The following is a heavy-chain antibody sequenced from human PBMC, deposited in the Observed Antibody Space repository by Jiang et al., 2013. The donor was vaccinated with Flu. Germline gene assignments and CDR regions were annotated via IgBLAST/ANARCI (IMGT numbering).Heavy chain of an antibody. J-gene: IGHJ4*02. V-gene: IGHV3-48*01. CDR3: ARDFPPFYYDSSGYFDY. Sequence: VQLLESGGGLVQPGGSLRLSCAASGFIFSSYSMNWVRQAPGKGLEWVSYISSSSSTIYYADSVKGRFTISRDNAKNSLYLQMNSLRAEDTAVYYCARDFPPFYYDSSGYFDYWGQGTLVTVSS. CDR2: ISSSSSTI. D-gene: IGHD3-22*01. CDR1: GFIFSSYS.